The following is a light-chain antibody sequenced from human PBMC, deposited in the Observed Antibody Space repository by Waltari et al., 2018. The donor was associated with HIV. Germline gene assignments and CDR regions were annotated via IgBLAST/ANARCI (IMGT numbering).Light chain of an antibody. J-gene: IGKJ3*01. V-gene: IGKV1-9*01. CDR2: ASS. Sequence: DIQLTQSPSFLSASVGDRVTITCRASQGISSYLAWYQQKPGKAPKLLIYASSTLQSGIQSRFSGSGSGTEFTLTISSLQPEDFATYYCQQLNSYPPFFTFGPGTKVHIK. CDR3: QQLNSYPPFFT. CDR1: QGISSY.